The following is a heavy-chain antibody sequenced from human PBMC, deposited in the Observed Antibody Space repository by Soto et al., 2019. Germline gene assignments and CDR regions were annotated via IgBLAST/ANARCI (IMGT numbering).Heavy chain of an antibody. CDR3: ARSSVRGWSY. Sequence: SETLSLTCAVYGGSFSGYYWTWIRQPPGKGLEWIGEITHSGSTNYNPSLKSRVTISVDTSKNQFSLNLNSVTAADAAVYYCARSSVRGWSYWGQGTLVTVSS. V-gene: IGHV4-34*01. J-gene: IGHJ4*02. CDR1: GGSFSGYY. D-gene: IGHD3-10*02. CDR2: ITHSGST.